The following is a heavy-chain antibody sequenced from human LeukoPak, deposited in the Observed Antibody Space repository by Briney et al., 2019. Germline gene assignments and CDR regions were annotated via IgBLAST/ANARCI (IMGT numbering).Heavy chain of an antibody. CDR2: IYTSGST. CDR1: GGSISSYY. Sequence: KPSETLSLTCTVSGGSISSYYWSWIRQPAGKGLEWIGRIYTSGSTNYNPSLKSRVTMSVDTSKNQFSLKLSSVTAADTAVYYCARGLRYSSSSLYYYYYMDVWGKGTTVTVSS. J-gene: IGHJ6*03. V-gene: IGHV4-4*07. D-gene: IGHD6-6*01. CDR3: ARGLRYSSSSLYYYYYMDV.